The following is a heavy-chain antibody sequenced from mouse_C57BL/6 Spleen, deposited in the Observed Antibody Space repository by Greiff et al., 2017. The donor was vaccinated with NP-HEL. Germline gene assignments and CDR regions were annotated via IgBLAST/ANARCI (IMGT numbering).Heavy chain of an antibody. CDR3: ARAITTVYFDY. Sequence: VQLKESGPGLVKPSQSLSLTCSVTGYSITSGYYWNWIRQFPGNKLEWMGYISYDGSNNYNPSLKNRISITRDTSKNQFFLKLNSVTTEDTATYYCARAITTVYFDYWGQGTTLTVSS. CDR1: GYSITSGYY. D-gene: IGHD1-1*01. V-gene: IGHV3-6*01. CDR2: ISYDGSN. J-gene: IGHJ2*01.